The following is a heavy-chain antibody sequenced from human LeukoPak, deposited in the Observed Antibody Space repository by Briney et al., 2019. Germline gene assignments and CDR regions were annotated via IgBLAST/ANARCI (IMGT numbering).Heavy chain of an antibody. D-gene: IGHD5-18*01. V-gene: IGHV1-69*04. J-gene: IGHJ4*02. Sequence: GASVKVSCKASGGTFSSYAISWVRRAPGQGLEWMGRIIPIFGIANYAQKFQGRVTITADKSTSTAYMELSSLRSDDTAVYYCARVDTVGYYFDYWGQGTLVTVSS. CDR3: ARVDTVGYYFDY. CDR1: GGTFSSYA. CDR2: IIPIFGIA.